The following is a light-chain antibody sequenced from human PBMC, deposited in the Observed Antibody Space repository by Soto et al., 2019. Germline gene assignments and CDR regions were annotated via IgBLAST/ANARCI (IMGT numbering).Light chain of an antibody. Sequence: IVLSQSAGTLSLSPGERATLSCRASQTVSSSYLAWYQQKPGQAPRLIIYGASSRETGIPDRFSGSGAGTECTLTISRLEPEDVALDYCQQYGSSPHPFGQGTKVDIK. CDR2: GAS. J-gene: IGKJ1*01. CDR3: QQYGSSPHP. V-gene: IGKV3-20*01. CDR1: QTVSSSY.